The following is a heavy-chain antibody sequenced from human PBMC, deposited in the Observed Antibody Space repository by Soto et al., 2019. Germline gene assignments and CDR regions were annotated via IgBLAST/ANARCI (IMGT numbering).Heavy chain of an antibody. CDR1: GYTFTSYA. CDR2: INAGNGNT. Sequence: ASVKVSCKASGYTFTSYAMHWVRQAPGQRLEWMGWINAGNGNTKYSQKFQGRVTITRDTSASTAYMELSSLRSEDTAVYYCARDNYDFWSGYYTGIDWFDPWGQGTLVTVSS. CDR3: ARDNYDFWSGYYTGIDWFDP. J-gene: IGHJ5*02. V-gene: IGHV1-3*01. D-gene: IGHD3-3*01.